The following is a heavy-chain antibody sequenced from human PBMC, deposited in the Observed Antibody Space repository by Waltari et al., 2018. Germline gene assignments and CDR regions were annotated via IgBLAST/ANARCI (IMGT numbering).Heavy chain of an antibody. CDR2: VDPEDGQT. J-gene: IGHJ3*02. V-gene: IGHV1-69-2*01. CDR3: ATALGDSISASRPFEI. D-gene: IGHD3-3*02. CDR1: GYTLSNYS. Sequence: EVRLLQSGAAVKKPGTTLKISCRLSGYTLSNYSIHWIQQAPGKGLQWMGLVDPEDGQTIYAEALQGRISMTADSSTETVYMELTSLTSDDSAVYYCATALGDSISASRPFEIWGQGTVITVSS.